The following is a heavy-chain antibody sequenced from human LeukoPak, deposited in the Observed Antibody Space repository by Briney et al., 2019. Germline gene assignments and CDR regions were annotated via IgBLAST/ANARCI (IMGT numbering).Heavy chain of an antibody. CDR2: IYHSGST. D-gene: IGHD4-11*01. Sequence: SETLSLTCTVSGYSISSGYYWGWIRQPPGKRLEWIGSIYHSGSTYYNPSLKSRVTISVDTSKNQFSLKLSSVTAADTAVYYCASNDYTDYYYMDVWGKGTTVTVSS. CDR3: ASNDYTDYYYMDV. V-gene: IGHV4-38-2*02. J-gene: IGHJ6*03. CDR1: GYSISSGYY.